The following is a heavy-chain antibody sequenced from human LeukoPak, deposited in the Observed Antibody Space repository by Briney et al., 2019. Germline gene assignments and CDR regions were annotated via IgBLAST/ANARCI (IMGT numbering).Heavy chain of an antibody. CDR2: INQDGSEK. V-gene: IGHV3-7*01. J-gene: IGHJ6*03. D-gene: IGHD3-10*01. Sequence: PGGSLRLSCAASGFTFSRYWMSWVRQAPGKGLEWVANINQDGSEKYYADSVKGRFIISRDNAKNSLYLQMNSLRAEDTAVYYCGRAPRSPGVRAHMDVWGKGTTVTVSS. CDR1: GFTFSRYW. CDR3: GRAPRSPGVRAHMDV.